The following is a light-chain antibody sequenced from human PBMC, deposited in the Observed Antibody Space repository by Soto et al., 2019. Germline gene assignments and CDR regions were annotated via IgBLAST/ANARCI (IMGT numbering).Light chain of an antibody. J-gene: IGLJ1*01. CDR2: EVT. CDR3: SSYAGNNHFV. Sequence: QSVLTQPPSASGSPGQPVTISCTGTSSDVGGYNYVSWYQQHPGKAPKLMICEVTKRPSGVPDRFSGSKSGNTASLTVSGLQAEDEADYYCSSYAGNNHFVFGTGTKVTVL. CDR1: SSDVGGYNY. V-gene: IGLV2-8*01.